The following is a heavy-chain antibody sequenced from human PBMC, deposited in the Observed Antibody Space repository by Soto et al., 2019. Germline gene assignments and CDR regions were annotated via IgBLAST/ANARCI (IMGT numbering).Heavy chain of an antibody. J-gene: IGHJ4*02. CDR1: GGSISSYY. CDR2: IYYSGST. Sequence: SETLFLTCTVSGGSISSYYWSWIRQPPGKGLEWIGYIYYSGSTNYNPSLKSRVTISVDTSKNQFSLKLSSVTAADTAVYYCARDKGAQIDYWGQGTLVNVSS. V-gene: IGHV4-59*01. CDR3: ARDKGAQIDY.